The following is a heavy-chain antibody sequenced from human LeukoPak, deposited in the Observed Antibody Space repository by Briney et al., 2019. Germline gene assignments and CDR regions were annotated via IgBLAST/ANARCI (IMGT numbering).Heavy chain of an antibody. J-gene: IGHJ6*03. CDR1: GGTFSSYA. CDR3: ARDIWVVPAAIERYYYYYMDV. V-gene: IGHV1-69*13. Sequence: SVKVSCKASGGTFSSYAISWVRQAPGQGLEWMGGIIPIFGTANYAQKFQGRVTITADESTSTAYMELSSLRSEDTAVYYCARDIWVVPAAIERYYYYYMDVWGKGTTVTVSS. CDR2: IIPIFGTA. D-gene: IGHD2-2*02.